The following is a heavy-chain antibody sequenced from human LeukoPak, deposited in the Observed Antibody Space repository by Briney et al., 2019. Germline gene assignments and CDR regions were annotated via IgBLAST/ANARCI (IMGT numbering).Heavy chain of an antibody. CDR2: ISSSSSYI. Sequence: GGSLRLSCAASGLTFSSYAMNWVRQAPGKGLEWVSSISSSSSYIYYADSVKGRFTISRDNAKNSLYLQMNSLRAEDTAVYYCARGLRRDGYNVDYWGQGTLVTVSS. CDR1: GLTFSSYA. V-gene: IGHV3-21*01. J-gene: IGHJ4*02. CDR3: ARGLRRDGYNVDY. D-gene: IGHD5-24*01.